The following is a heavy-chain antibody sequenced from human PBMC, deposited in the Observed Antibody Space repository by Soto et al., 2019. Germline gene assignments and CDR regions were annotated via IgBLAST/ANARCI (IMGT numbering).Heavy chain of an antibody. CDR1: GGTFSSYA. J-gene: IGHJ6*02. CDR3: ARRSWIQLDGYYYYGMDV. V-gene: IGHV1-69*01. D-gene: IGHD5-18*01. Sequence: QVQLVQSGAEVKKPGSSVKVSCKASGGTFSSYAISWVRQAPGQGLEWMGGIIPIFGTANYAQKFQGSVTITADEATSTAYMELSSLRSEDTAVYYCARRSWIQLDGYYYYGMDVCGQGTTVTVSS. CDR2: IIPIFGTA.